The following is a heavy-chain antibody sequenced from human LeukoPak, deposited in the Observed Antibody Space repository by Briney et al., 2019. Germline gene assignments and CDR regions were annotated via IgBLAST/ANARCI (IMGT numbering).Heavy chain of an antibody. CDR1: GGSISSYY. CDR2: IYYSGST. V-gene: IGHV4-59*01. CDR3: AKVTGYMVEDYFDS. J-gene: IGHJ4*02. D-gene: IGHD6-13*01. Sequence: SETLSLTCTVSGGSISSYYWSWIRQPPGKGLEWIGYIYYSGSTNYSPSLKSRVTISVDTSKNQFSLRLRSVTAADTAVYYCAKVTGYMVEDYFDSWGQGTLVTVSS.